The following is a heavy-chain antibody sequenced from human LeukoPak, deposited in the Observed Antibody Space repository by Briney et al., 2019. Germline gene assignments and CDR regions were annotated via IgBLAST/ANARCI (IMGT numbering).Heavy chain of an antibody. CDR2: INYSGTI. CDR3: ARHPGYSSGWWYFDF. J-gene: IGHJ4*02. CDR1: GGSINSNNHY. V-gene: IGHV4-39*01. D-gene: IGHD5-18*01. Sequence: PSETLSLTCNVSGGSINSNNHYWGWIRQPPGKGLEWLGSINYSGTIFYSPSLNSRVTISVDTSGNQFSLELTSATAADTAVYYCARHPGYSSGWWYFDFWGQGTLVTVSS.